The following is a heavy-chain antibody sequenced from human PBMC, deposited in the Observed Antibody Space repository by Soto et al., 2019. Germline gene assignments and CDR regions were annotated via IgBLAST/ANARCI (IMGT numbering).Heavy chain of an antibody. CDR2: MYYSGTT. Sequence: SETLSLTCTVSGGSISSSDFYWGWLRQTPGKGLEFIGSMYYSGTTYYNPSLKGRVTISVDTSKNQFTLKLISVTAADTAVYYCAVVDSTGNWFDPWGEGALVTVSS. CDR3: AVVDSTGNWFDP. CDR1: GGSISSSDFY. V-gene: IGHV4-39*01. J-gene: IGHJ5*02. D-gene: IGHD6-25*01.